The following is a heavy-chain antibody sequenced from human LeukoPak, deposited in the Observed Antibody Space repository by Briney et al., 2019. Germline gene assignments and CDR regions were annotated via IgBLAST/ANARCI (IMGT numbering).Heavy chain of an antibody. CDR2: INHSGST. V-gene: IGHV4-34*01. D-gene: IGHD3-3*01. J-gene: IGHJ5*02. CDR3: ARGSITIFGVVTPNWFDP. CDR1: GGSFSGYY. Sequence: SETLSLTCAVYGGSFSGYYWSWIRQPPGKGLEWIGEINHSGSTNYNPSLKSRVTISVDTSKNQFSLKLSSVTAAGTAVYYCARGSITIFGVVTPNWFDPWGQGTLVTVSS.